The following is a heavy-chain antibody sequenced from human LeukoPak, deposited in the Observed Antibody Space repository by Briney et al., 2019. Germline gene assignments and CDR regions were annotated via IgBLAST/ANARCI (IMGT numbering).Heavy chain of an antibody. CDR1: GFTFSSYG. D-gene: IGHD1-26*01. CDR3: ARGHSGTSDRLDP. J-gene: IGHJ5*02. CDR2: IRNRVDSYTT. Sequence: GGSLRLSCAASGFTFSSYGMHWVRQAPGKGLEWVGRIRNRVDSYTTEHAAPVKGRFSISRDDSKNSLYLQMNSLKIEDTAVYFCARGHSGTSDRLDPWGQGTLVTVSS. V-gene: IGHV3-72*01.